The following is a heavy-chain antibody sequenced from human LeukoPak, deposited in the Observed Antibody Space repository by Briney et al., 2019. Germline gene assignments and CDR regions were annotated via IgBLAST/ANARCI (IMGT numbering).Heavy chain of an antibody. Sequence: GGSLRLSCAASGFTFSSYSMNWVRQAPGKGLGWVSSISSSSSYIYYADSVKGRFTISRDNAKNSLYLQMNSLRAEDTAVYYCARDVTGDEDHWGQGTLVTVSS. D-gene: IGHD7-27*01. CDR3: ARDVTGDEDH. CDR2: ISSSSSYI. V-gene: IGHV3-21*01. CDR1: GFTFSSYS. J-gene: IGHJ4*02.